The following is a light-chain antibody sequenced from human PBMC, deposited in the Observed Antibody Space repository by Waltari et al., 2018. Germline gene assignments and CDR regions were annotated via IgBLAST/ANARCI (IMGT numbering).Light chain of an antibody. V-gene: IGLV1-44*01. J-gene: IGLJ1*01. CDR1: APNIGSNV. Sequence: QSVLTQPPSASGPPGQRFPTPCSAGAPNIGSNVVNWYQHLPGAAPKLVILNNSQRPSGISDRFSGSTSGASASLAISGLQSDDEADYYCASWDGSLAAYVFGGGTKVTV. CDR3: ASWDGSLAAYV. CDR2: NNS.